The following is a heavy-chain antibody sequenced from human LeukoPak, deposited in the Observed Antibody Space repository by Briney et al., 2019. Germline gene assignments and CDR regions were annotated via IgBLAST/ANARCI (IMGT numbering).Heavy chain of an antibody. D-gene: IGHD5-24*01. Sequence: PGGCLRLSCAAYGLTFSSYGRHWVRQAPGKWLERVALISYEGSDKYYADSVKGRFTFSRDNSKNTLYLQMNSLRAEDTAVYYCAGGRDEGAFDIWGQGTMVTVCS. J-gene: IGHJ3*02. V-gene: IGHV3-30*03. CDR3: AGGRDEGAFDI. CDR1: GLTFSSYG. CDR2: ISYEGSDK.